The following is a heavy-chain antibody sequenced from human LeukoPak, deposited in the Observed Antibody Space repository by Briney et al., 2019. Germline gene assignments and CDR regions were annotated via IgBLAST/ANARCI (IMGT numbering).Heavy chain of an antibody. V-gene: IGHV4-34*01. CDR1: GGSFSGYY. D-gene: IGHD1-1*01. CDR2: INHSGST. J-gene: IGHJ4*02. CDR3: ARGWNEYGDPPPH. Sequence: SETLSLTCAVYGGSFSGYYWSWIRQPPGKGLEWIGEINHSGSTNYNPSLKSRVTISVDTSKNQFSLKLSSVTAADTAVYYWARGWNEYGDPPPHWGQGTLVTVSS.